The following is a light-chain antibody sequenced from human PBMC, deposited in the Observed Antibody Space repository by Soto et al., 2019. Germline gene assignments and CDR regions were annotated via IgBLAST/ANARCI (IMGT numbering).Light chain of an antibody. V-gene: IGKV1-5*03. CDR3: QQYQCFWT. J-gene: IGKJ1*01. CDR1: QSIYGR. Sequence: DIQMTQSPSTLSASVGDRVTITCRASQSIYGRLAWYQQKPGKAPNLLIFNASSFESGVPSRFSGSGSGTDFTLTSSSLQSDDLASYFWQQYQCFWTFGQGTKVEIK. CDR2: NAS.